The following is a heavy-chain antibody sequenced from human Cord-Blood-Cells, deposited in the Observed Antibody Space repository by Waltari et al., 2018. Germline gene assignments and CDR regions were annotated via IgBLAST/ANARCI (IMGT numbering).Heavy chain of an antibody. CDR1: AGTFSSYA. D-gene: IGHD3-10*01. CDR2: IIPIFGTA. J-gene: IGHJ5*02. Sequence: QVQLVQSGAEVKKPGSSVTVSCKASAGTFSSYALSWVRQAAGPGLAWMGGIIPIFGTANYAQKFQGRVTITADESTSTAYMELSSLRSEDTAVYYCARVSGPTYYYGSGSPNWFDPWGQGTLVTVSS. V-gene: IGHV1-69*01. CDR3: ARVSGPTYYYGSGSPNWFDP.